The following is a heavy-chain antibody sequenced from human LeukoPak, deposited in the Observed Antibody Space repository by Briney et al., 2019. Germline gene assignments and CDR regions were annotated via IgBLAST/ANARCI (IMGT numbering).Heavy chain of an antibody. CDR3: ARGVPSNDY. J-gene: IGHJ4*02. V-gene: IGHV4-34*01. CDR2: INHSGST. CDR1: GGSFSGYY. Sequence: SETLSLTCAVYGGSFSGYYWSWIRQPPGKGLEWIGEINHSGSTNYNPSLKSRVTISVDTSKNQFSLKVTSVTAADTAVYYCARGVPSNDYWGQGSLVTVSS.